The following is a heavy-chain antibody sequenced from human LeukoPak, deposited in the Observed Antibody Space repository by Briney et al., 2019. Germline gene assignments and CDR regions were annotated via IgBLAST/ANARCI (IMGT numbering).Heavy chain of an antibody. CDR1: GFTFSSYG. V-gene: IGHV3-33*08. J-gene: IGHJ6*02. D-gene: IGHD6-13*01. CDR2: IWYDGSNK. CDR3: ARDYSSSWTANPPYYYYYGMDV. Sequence: GGSLRLSCAASGFTFSSYGMHWDRQAPGKGLEWVAVIWYDGSNKYYADSVKGRFTISRDNSKNTLYLQMNSLRAEDTAVYYCARDYSSSWTANPPYYYYYGMDVWGQGTTVTVSS.